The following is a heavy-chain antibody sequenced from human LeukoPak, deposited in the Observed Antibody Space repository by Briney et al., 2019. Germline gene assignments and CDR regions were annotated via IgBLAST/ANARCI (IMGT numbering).Heavy chain of an antibody. CDR1: GYTFTSYY. J-gene: IGHJ6*04. D-gene: IGHD3-10*01. Sequence: ASVKVSCKASGYTFTSYYMHWVRQAPGQVLEWMGIINPSGGSTSYAQKCQGRVTMTRDPSTSTVYMELSSLRSEDTAVYYCARELPGIGEPEIRGVYYGMDVWGKGTTVTVSS. V-gene: IGHV1-46*01. CDR3: ARELPGIGEPEIRGVYYGMDV. CDR2: INPSGGST.